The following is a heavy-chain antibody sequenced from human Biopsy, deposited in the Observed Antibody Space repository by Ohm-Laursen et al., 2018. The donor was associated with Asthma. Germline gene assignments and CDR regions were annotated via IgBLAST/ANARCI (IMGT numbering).Heavy chain of an antibody. CDR2: ISYSGST. V-gene: IGHV4-61*01. CDR1: GGSVSSGSYY. J-gene: IGHJ2*01. D-gene: IGHD2-15*01. CDR3: ARVPTTLRYFDL. Sequence: GTLSLTCTVSGGSVSSGSYYWSWIRQPPGKGLAWVSYISYSGSTDYNPSLKSRLTISMDTSKNQFSPKLSSVTAADTAMYYCARVPTTLRYFDLWGRGTLVTVSS.